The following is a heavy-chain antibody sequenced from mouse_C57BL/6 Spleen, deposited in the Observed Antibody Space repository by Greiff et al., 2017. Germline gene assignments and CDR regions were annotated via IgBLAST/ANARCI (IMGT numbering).Heavy chain of an antibody. CDR2: INPNNGGT. CDR1: GYTFTDYY. V-gene: IGHV1-26*01. D-gene: IGHD1-1*01. Sequence: EVQLQQSGPELVKPGASVKISCKASGYTFTDYYMNWVKQSHGKSLEWIGDINPNNGGTSYNQKFKGKATLTVDKSSSTAYMELRLLTSEYSAVYYCARSYYGSSLYAMDYWGQGTSVTVSS. J-gene: IGHJ4*01. CDR3: ARSYYGSSLYAMDY.